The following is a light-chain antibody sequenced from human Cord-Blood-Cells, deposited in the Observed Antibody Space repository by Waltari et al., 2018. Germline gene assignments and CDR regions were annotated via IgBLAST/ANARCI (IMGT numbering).Light chain of an antibody. V-gene: IGLV2-14*03. J-gene: IGLJ3*02. Sequence: QSALTQPASVSGSPGQSTTISCTGTSSDFGGYTYVSWYQQHPGKAPKPMIYDVSNRPSGVSNRFSGSKSGNTASLTISGLQAEDEADYYCSSYTSSSTLVFGGGTKLTVL. CDR2: DVS. CDR3: SSYTSSSTLV. CDR1: SSDFGGYTY.